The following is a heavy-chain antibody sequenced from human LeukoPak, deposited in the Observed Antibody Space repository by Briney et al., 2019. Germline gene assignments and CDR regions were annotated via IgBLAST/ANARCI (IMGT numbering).Heavy chain of an antibody. V-gene: IGHV3-48*03. CDR2: ISTSLSTT. J-gene: IGHJ4*02. Sequence: AGGALRLSCAASGFTFSNYEMNWVRQAPGKGPEWISYISTSLSTTYYADSVKGRFTISRDNAKNSLYLQMNSLRVEDSAVYYCARLAHLDYWGQGTLVTVSS. CDR1: GFTFSNYE. D-gene: IGHD3-3*02. CDR3: ARLAHLDY.